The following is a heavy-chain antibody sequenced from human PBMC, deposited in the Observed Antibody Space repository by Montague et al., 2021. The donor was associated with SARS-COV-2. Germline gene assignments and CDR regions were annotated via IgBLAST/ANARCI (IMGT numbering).Heavy chain of an antibody. D-gene: IGHD4-17*01. Sequence: SLSLSCSASGFTFSSYAMHWVRQAPGKGLEWVSSITSSGDYIWYADSLKGRFTGSRDNAKNSVYLQMSSLRAEDTAVYYCARELGRTGAFDIWGQGTAVTVSS. CDR1: GFTFSSYA. V-gene: IGHV3-21*01. CDR3: ARELGRTGAFDI. CDR2: ITSSGDYI. J-gene: IGHJ3*02.